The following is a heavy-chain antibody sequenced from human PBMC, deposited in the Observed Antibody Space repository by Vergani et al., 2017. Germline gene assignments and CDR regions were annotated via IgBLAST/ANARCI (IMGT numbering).Heavy chain of an antibody. Sequence: VQLVESGGGVVQPGRSLRLSCAASGFTFSSYGMHWVRQAPGKGLEWVAVIWYDGSNKYYADSVKGRFTISRDNSKNTLYLQMNSLRAEDTAVYYCARDQVGYCSSTSCLKTRYYYYYGMDVWGQGP. CDR2: IWYDGSNK. V-gene: IGHV3-33*01. CDR3: ARDQVGYCSSTSCLKTRYYYYYGMDV. D-gene: IGHD2-2*01. J-gene: IGHJ6*02. CDR1: GFTFSSYG.